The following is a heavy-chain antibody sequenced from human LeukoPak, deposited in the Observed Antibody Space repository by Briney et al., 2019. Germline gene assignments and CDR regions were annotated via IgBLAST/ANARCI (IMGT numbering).Heavy chain of an antibody. CDR3: AREGGFFRPLDY. CDR2: VHLDGRT. CDR1: GGSVTSTNW. Sequence: PSETLSLTCGVSGGSVTSTNWWTWVRQPPGKGLEWIGEVHLDGRTNYNPSLKSRLTISVDLSENHISPKLTSVTAADTAVYYCAREGGFFRPLDYSGQGTLVTVSS. D-gene: IGHD3-3*01. J-gene: IGHJ4*02. V-gene: IGHV4-4*02.